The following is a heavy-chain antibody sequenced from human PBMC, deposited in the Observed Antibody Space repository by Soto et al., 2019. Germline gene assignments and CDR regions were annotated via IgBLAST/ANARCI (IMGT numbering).Heavy chain of an antibody. D-gene: IGHD1-1*01. CDR3: ARGGLDRGGNNWFDP. CDR1: GGSFSGYY. V-gene: IGHV4-34*01. Sequence: SETLSLTWAVYGGSFSGYYWIWIRQPPGKGLEWIGEINHSGSTNYNPSLKSRVTISVDTSKNQFSLKLSSVTAADTAVYYCARGGLDRGGNNWFDPWGQGTLVTVSS. J-gene: IGHJ5*02. CDR2: INHSGST.